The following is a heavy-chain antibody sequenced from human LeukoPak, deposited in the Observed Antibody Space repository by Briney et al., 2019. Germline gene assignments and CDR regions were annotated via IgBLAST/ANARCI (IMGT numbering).Heavy chain of an antibody. CDR2: IFPSGSN. Sequence: PSETLSLTCAVSGYSISSGYYWGWIRQPPGKGVEWIGSIFPSGSNYYNPSLKSRVTISVDTSKNQFSLKLSSVTAADTAVYHCARPSGTLVGANEVNNWFDPWGQGTLVTVSS. CDR3: ARPSGTLVGANEVNNWFDP. D-gene: IGHD1-26*01. CDR1: GYSISSGYY. V-gene: IGHV4-38-2*01. J-gene: IGHJ5*02.